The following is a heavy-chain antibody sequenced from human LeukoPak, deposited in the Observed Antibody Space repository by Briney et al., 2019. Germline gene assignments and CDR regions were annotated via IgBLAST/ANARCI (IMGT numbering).Heavy chain of an antibody. J-gene: IGHJ4*02. D-gene: IGHD5-18*01. CDR2: ISSSGTSI. CDR1: GFTFSDYY. Sequence: GGSLRLSCAASGFTFSDYYMSWIRQAPGKGLEWVSYISSSGTSIDYEDSVKGRFTMSRDNTKNSLYLQVNSLRAEDTAVYYCARESRDPPMVQDYFDYWGQGTLVTVSS. V-gene: IGHV3-11*04. CDR3: ARESRDPPMVQDYFDY.